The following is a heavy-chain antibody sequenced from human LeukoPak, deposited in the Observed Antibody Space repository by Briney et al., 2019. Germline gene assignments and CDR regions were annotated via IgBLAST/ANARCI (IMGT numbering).Heavy chain of an antibody. J-gene: IGHJ4*02. D-gene: IGHD3-16*02. CDR2: EDGGP. CDR3: VSIDLDS. Sequence: ASVKVSCKLSGYTLTELSIHWVRQAPGKGLEWMGGEDGGPIYAQKFQGRVTMTDDTSTDTAYMDVSSLRSEDTAVYYCVSIDLDSWGQGTLVTVSS. CDR1: GYTLTELS. V-gene: IGHV1-24*01.